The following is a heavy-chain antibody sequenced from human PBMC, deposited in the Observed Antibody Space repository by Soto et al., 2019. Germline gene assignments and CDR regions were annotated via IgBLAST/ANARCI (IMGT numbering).Heavy chain of an antibody. D-gene: IGHD3-3*01. J-gene: IGHJ5*02. Sequence: ASVKVSCKASGYTFTSYYMHWVRQAPGQGLEWMGIINPSGGSTSYAQKFQGRVTMTRDTSTSTVYMELSSLRSEDTAVYYCARDRSIRFLEWLSGPFRFDPWGQGTLVTVSS. CDR2: INPSGGST. V-gene: IGHV1-46*01. CDR3: ARDRSIRFLEWLSGPFRFDP. CDR1: GYTFTSYY.